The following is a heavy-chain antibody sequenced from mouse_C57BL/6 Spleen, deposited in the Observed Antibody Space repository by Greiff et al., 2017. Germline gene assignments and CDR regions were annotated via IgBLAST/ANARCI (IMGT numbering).Heavy chain of an antibody. Sequence: QVQLQQPGAELVRPGTSVKLSCKASGYTFTSYWMHWVKQRPGQGLGWIGGIDPSDSYTNYNHKFKGKATLTVDTSSSTAYMQLSSLTSEDSAVYYCAREGYDGNFFAYWGQGTLVTVSA. CDR3: AREGYDGNFFAY. CDR2: IDPSDSYT. CDR1: GYTFTSYW. D-gene: IGHD2-3*01. J-gene: IGHJ3*01. V-gene: IGHV1-59*01.